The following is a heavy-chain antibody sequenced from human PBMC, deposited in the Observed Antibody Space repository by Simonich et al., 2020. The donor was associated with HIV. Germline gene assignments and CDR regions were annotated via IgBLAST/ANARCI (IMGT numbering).Heavy chain of an antibody. D-gene: IGHD5-18*01. V-gene: IGHV3-9*03. CDR1: GLTFDDYA. CDR2: ISWNGGSI. CDR3: AKGPGYSYGNYFDY. J-gene: IGHJ4*02. Sequence: EVQLVGSGGGLVQPGRSLRLSCAASGLTFDDYAMHWVRQAPGKGLGWVSGISWNGGSIGYADSVKGRFTISRDNAKNSLYLQMNSLRAEDMALYYCAKGPGYSYGNYFDYWGQGTLVTVSS.